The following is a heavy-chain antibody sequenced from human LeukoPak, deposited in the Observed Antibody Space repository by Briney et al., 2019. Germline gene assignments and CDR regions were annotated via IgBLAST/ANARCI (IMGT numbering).Heavy chain of an antibody. V-gene: IGHV4-59*01. CDR1: GGSISSYY. D-gene: IGHD3-22*01. J-gene: IGHJ4*02. CDR2: IYYSGST. Sequence: ETLFLTCTVSGGSISSYYWSWIRQPPGKGLEWIGYIYYSGSTNYNPSLRSRVTISVDTSKNEFSLKLSSVTAADTAVYYCARHDPSGYYYDYWGQGTLVTVSS. CDR3: ARHDPSGYYYDY.